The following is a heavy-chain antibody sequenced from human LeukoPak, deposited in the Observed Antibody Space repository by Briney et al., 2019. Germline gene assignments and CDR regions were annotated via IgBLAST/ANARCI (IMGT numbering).Heavy chain of an antibody. CDR1: GFTFSSHG. V-gene: IGHV3-33*06. Sequence: PGRSLRLSCAASGFTFSSHGMHWVRQAPGKGLEWVAIIWHDESYKYYADSVKGRFTISRDNSMNTLYLQMNSLRVEDTAVYYCANDKGGVYSSSWIRYFQHWGQGTLVTVSS. D-gene: IGHD6-13*01. CDR2: IWHDESYK. J-gene: IGHJ1*01. CDR3: ANDKGGVYSSSWIRYFQH.